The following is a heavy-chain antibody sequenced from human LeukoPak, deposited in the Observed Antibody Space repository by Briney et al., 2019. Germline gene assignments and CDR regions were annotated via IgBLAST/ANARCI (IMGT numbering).Heavy chain of an antibody. Sequence: SETLSLTCTVSGDSISNYYWSWIPQSPGKGLEWIGYIYYSGSTNYNPSLKSRVTISVDTSKNQFSLKLSSVTAADTAVYYCARETCSGGSCFQFDFWGQGTLVTVSS. J-gene: IGHJ4*02. V-gene: IGHV4-59*01. D-gene: IGHD2-15*01. CDR1: GDSISNYY. CDR2: IYYSGST. CDR3: ARETCSGGSCFQFDF.